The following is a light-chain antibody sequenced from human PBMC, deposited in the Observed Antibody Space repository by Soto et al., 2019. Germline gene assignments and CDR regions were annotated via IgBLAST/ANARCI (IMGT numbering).Light chain of an antibody. Sequence: QSVLTQPPSASGTPGQRVTISCSGSSSNIGSNTVNWYQQLPGTAPKLLIYSNNQRPSGFPDRFSGSKSGTSASLAISGLQSEDEADYYCAAWDDSLNRYVFGTGTKVTVL. V-gene: IGLV1-44*01. J-gene: IGLJ1*01. CDR2: SNN. CDR1: SSNIGSNT. CDR3: AAWDDSLNRYV.